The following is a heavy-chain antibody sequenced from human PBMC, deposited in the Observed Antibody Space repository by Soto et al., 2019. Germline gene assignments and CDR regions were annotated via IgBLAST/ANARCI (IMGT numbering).Heavy chain of an antibody. Sequence: SVKVSCKASGGTFSGYAISWVRQAPGQGLEWMGGIIPIFGTANYAQKFQGRVTITADESTSTAYMELSSLRSEDTAVYYCARAPGYYDTDWYFDLWGRGTLVTVSS. CDR2: IIPIFGTA. D-gene: IGHD3-22*01. CDR3: ARAPGYYDTDWYFDL. CDR1: GGTFSGYA. J-gene: IGHJ2*01. V-gene: IGHV1-69*13.